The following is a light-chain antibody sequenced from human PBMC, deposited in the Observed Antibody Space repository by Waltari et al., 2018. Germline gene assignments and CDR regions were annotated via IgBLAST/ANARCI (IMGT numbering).Light chain of an antibody. CDR2: EYN. CDR1: SSDVGGYIL. CDR3: CSYAGRSTFV. V-gene: IGLV2-23*01. J-gene: IGLJ1*01. Sequence: QSALTQPASVSGSLGQSITISCTATSSDVGGYILVSWYQQHSGEVPNLLLFEYNKRPSGVSYRFSGSKSGSVASLTISGLQAEDEADYYCCSYAGRSTFVFGTGTKVTVL.